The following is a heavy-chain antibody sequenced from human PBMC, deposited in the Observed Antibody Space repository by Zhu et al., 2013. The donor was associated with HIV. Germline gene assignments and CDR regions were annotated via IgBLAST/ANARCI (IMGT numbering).Heavy chain of an antibody. CDR1: GGTFSSYA. CDR2: IIPIFGTA. Sequence: QVQLVQSGAEVKKPGSSVKVSCKASGGTFSSYAISWVRQAPGQGLEWMGGIIPIFGTADYAQQFQGRVTITADESTRTAYMELSSLRSEDTAVYYCARGFGFDASVVPAATKSLSYYFYYYGMDVWGQGTTVTVSS. V-gene: IGHV1-69*01. CDR3: ARGFGFDASVVPAATKSLSYYFYYYGMDV. J-gene: IGHJ6*02. D-gene: IGHD2-2*01.